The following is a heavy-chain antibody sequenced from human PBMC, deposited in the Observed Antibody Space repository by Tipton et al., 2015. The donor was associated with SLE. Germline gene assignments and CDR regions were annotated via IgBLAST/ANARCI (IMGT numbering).Heavy chain of an antibody. V-gene: IGHV3-21*03. CDR2: ISSTSSYI. J-gene: IGHJ5*02. Sequence: GSLRLSCAASGFTFSSYSMNWVRQAPGKGLEWVSSISSTSSYIYYADSVKGRFTISRDNAKNSLYLQMNSLRAEDTAVYYCAREVGNYHNRFDPWGQGTLVTVSS. D-gene: IGHD1-7*01. CDR3: AREVGNYHNRFDP. CDR1: GFTFSSYS.